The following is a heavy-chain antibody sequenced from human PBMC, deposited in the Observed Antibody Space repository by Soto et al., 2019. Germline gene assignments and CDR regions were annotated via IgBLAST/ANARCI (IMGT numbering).Heavy chain of an antibody. Sequence: EVQLVESGGGLVQPGGSLRLSCAASGFTFSDYSMNWVRQAPGKGLEYLSYITASGSATSYTDSVRGRFTISRDNAKNSLYLQINSLRAEDTAVYYCARDIHYSFDYWGQGALVTVSS. V-gene: IGHV3-48*01. J-gene: IGHJ4*02. CDR2: ITASGSAT. CDR1: GFTFSDYS. CDR3: ARDIHYSFDY. D-gene: IGHD2-21*01.